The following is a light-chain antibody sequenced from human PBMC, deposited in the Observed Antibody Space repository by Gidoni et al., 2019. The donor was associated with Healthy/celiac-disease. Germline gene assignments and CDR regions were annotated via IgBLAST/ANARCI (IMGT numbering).Light chain of an antibody. J-gene: IGKJ4*01. V-gene: IGKV1-33*01. CDR1: QDISNY. Sequence: DIQMTQSPSSLSASVGDSVTITRQASQDISNYLNWYQQKPGKAPKLLIYDASNLETGVPSRFSGSGSGTDFTFTISSLQPEDIATYYCQQYDNLPLTFGGGTKVEIK. CDR3: QQYDNLPLT. CDR2: DAS.